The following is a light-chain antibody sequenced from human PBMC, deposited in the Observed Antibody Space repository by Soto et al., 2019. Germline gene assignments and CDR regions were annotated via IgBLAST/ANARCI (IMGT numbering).Light chain of an antibody. Sequence: DIVMTQSPDSLAVSLGERATINCKSSRSVLYSSNNQNYLAWYQQKPRHSPKLLIYWASTRESGVPDRFSGSGSGTDFTLTISSLQAEDVAVYYCQQYCSAPYTFGQGTKVEIK. CDR3: QQYCSAPYT. CDR1: RSVLYSSNNQNY. CDR2: WAS. J-gene: IGKJ2*01. V-gene: IGKV4-1*01.